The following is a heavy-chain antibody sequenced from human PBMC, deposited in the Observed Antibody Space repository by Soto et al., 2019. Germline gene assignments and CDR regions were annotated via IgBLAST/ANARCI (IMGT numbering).Heavy chain of an antibody. CDR3: GRGAKGKDKRGYSLEYYFDY. J-gene: IGHJ4*02. D-gene: IGHD3-3*01. Sequence: QVQLVQSGAEVKKPGASVKVSCKASGYTFTGYYMHWVRQAPGQGLEWMGWINPNSGGTNYAQKFQGWVTMTRDTSHDTAHMELSRMRSDDTAVDYWGRGAKGKDKRGYSLEYYFDYWGQGTLVTVSS. CDR2: INPNSGGT. V-gene: IGHV1-2*04. CDR1: GYTFTGYY.